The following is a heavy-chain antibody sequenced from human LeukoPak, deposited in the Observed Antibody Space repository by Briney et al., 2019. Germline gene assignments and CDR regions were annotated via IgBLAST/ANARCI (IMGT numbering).Heavy chain of an antibody. V-gene: IGHV3-48*03. Sequence: GGSLRLSCAASGFTFSSYEMNWVRHAPGKGLEWVSYISSTGGTIYYADSVKGRFTISRDNAKNSLYLQMNSLRAEDTAVYYCAYCSGGTCYYFDYWGQGTLVTVSS. CDR2: ISSTGGTI. CDR3: AYCSGGTCYYFDY. D-gene: IGHD2-15*01. CDR1: GFTFSSYE. J-gene: IGHJ4*02.